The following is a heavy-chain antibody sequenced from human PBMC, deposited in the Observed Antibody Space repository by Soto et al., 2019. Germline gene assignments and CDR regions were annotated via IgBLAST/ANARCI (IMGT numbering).Heavy chain of an antibody. Sequence: GTPAKPSSKDPRDTFASCAISSPRQSHKQGLEWMGWISAYNGNTNYAQKLQGRVTMTTDTSTSTAYMELRSLRSDDTAVYYCARLLAERWLVLSGPWFDPWGERTLVTVSS. CDR2: ISAYNGNT. J-gene: IGHJ5*02. D-gene: IGHD6-19*01. CDR1: RDTFASCA. V-gene: IGHV1-18*01. CDR3: ARLLAERWLVLSGPWFDP.